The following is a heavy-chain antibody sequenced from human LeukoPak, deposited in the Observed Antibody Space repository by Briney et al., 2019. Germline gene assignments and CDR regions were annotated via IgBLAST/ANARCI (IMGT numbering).Heavy chain of an antibody. Sequence: PSETLSLTCTVSGGSISSYYWSWIRQPPGKGLEWIGYIYYSGSTNYNPALKSRVTMSMDTSRNQFSLKLRSVTAADTAIYYCARDEGIAAQFDYWGQGTLVTVSS. CDR2: IYYSGST. CDR3: ARDEGIAAQFDY. J-gene: IGHJ4*02. CDR1: GGSISSYY. V-gene: IGHV4-59*01. D-gene: IGHD6-6*01.